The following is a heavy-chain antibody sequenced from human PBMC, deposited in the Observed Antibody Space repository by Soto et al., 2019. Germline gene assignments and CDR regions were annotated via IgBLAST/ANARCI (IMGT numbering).Heavy chain of an antibody. CDR3: ARVNWNYVYYYYGMDV. D-gene: IGHD1-7*01. CDR2: MNPNSGNT. J-gene: IGHJ6*02. V-gene: IGHV1-8*01. Sequence: ASVKVSCKASGYTFTSYDINWVRQATGQGLEWLGWMNPNSGNTGYAQKFQGRVTMTRNTSISTAYMELSSLRSEDTAVYYCARVNWNYVYYYYGMDVWGQGTTVTVSS. CDR1: GYTFTSYD.